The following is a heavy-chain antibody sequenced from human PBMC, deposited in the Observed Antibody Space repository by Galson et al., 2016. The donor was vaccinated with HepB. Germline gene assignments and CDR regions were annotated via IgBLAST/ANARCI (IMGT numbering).Heavy chain of an antibody. Sequence: SLRLSCAASGFTFSDYAMHWVRQAPGKGLEWVAVISYDGSNKYCADSVKGRFTISRDNSKNTLYPQMNSRRAEDTAMYYFARDSSSTSWYEWSEDWGRGTLVTVSS. J-gene: IGHJ4*02. D-gene: IGHD6-13*01. V-gene: IGHV3-30-3*01. CDR3: ARDSSSTSWYEWSED. CDR2: ISYDGSNK. CDR1: GFTFSDYA.